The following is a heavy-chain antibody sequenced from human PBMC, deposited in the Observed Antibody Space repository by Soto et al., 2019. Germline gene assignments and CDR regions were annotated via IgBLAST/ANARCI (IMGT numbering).Heavy chain of an antibody. D-gene: IGHD6-13*01. J-gene: IGHJ4*02. CDR2: TYSSGST. CDR3: AREDWGSSWFY. Sequence: EVQLVESGGGLVQPGGSLRLSCAASGFTISSNYMSWVRQAPGKGLDWVSVTYSSGSTYYADSVKGRFTISRDTSKNTLYLQMKSLRAEDTAVYYCAREDWGSSWFYWGKGTLVTVSS. CDR1: GFTISSNY. V-gene: IGHV3-66*01.